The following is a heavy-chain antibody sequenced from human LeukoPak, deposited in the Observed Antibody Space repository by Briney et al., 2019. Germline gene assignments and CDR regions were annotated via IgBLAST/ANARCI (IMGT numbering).Heavy chain of an antibody. CDR3: ARTVSGSDAFDI. CDR1: GFTFSSYS. D-gene: IGHD3-22*01. J-gene: IGHJ3*02. Sequence: GGSLRLSCAASGFTFSSYSMNWVRQAPGKGLEWVSYISSSSSTIYYADSVKGRFTISRDNDKNSLYLQMNSLRAEDTAVYYCARTVSGSDAFDIWGQGTMVTVSS. V-gene: IGHV3-48*01. CDR2: ISSSSSTI.